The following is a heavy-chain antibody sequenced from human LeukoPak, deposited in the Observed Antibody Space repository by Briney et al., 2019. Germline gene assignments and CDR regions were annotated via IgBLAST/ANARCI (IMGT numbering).Heavy chain of an antibody. D-gene: IGHD3-22*01. Sequence: GESLKISCKASGSSFTSYWIGWVRQLPEKGLERMGIIYPGDSDTRYSPSFQGLVTISADKSISTAYLQWSSLKASDTAMYYCARERSSGYYTEDAFDIWGQGAMVTVSS. CDR3: ARERSSGYYTEDAFDI. J-gene: IGHJ3*02. CDR1: GSSFTSYW. CDR2: IYPGDSDT. V-gene: IGHV5-51*01.